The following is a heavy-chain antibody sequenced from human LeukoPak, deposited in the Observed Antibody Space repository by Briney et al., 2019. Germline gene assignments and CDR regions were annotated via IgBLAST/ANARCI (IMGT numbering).Heavy chain of an antibody. CDR1: GFTFSSYE. V-gene: IGHV3-48*03. J-gene: IGHJ4*02. D-gene: IGHD3-10*01. Sequence: GGSLRLSCAASGFTFSSYEMNWVRQAPGKGLEWVSYISSSGSTIYYADSVKGRFTISRDNAKNSLYLQMSSLRAEDTAVYYCARGELLWFGELLSNFDYWGQGTLVAVSS. CDR2: ISSSGSTI. CDR3: ARGELLWFGELLSNFDY.